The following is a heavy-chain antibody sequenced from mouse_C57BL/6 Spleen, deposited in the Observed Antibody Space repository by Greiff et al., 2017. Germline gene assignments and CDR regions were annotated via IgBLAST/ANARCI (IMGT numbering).Heavy chain of an antibody. Sequence: QVQLQQSGAELARPGASVKLSCKASGYTFTSYGISWVKQRTGQGLEWIGEIYPRSGNTYYNEKFKGKATLTADKSSSTAYMELRSLTSEDSAVYFCARRDYYGSEFDYWGQGTTLTVSS. D-gene: IGHD1-1*01. CDR2: IYPRSGNT. V-gene: IGHV1-81*01. CDR1: GYTFTSYG. J-gene: IGHJ2*01. CDR3: ARRDYYGSEFDY.